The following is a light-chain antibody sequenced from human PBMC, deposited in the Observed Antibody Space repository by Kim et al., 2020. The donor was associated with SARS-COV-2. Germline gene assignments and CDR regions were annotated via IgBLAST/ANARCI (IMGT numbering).Light chain of an antibody. Sequence: LSPGERATLSCRASQSVSNYLAWYQQKPGQAPRLLIYGASDRATGVPARFSGRGSGTDFTLTISSLEPEDFAVYYCQQRSNWPPYTFGQGTKLEI. J-gene: IGKJ2*01. CDR2: GAS. CDR1: QSVSNY. CDR3: QQRSNWPPYT. V-gene: IGKV3-11*01.